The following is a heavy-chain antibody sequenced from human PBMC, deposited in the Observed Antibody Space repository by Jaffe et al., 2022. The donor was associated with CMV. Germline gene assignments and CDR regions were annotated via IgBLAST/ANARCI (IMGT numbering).Heavy chain of an antibody. CDR1: GGSISSSSYY. V-gene: IGHV4-39*01. D-gene: IGHD3-10*01. CDR3: ARHPPVYGLYYFDY. CDR2: IYYSGST. J-gene: IGHJ4*02. Sequence: QLQLQESGPGLVKPSETLSLTCTVSGGSISSSSYYWGWIRQPPGKGLEWIGSIYYSGSTYYNPSLKSRVTISVDTSKNQFSLKLSSVTAADTAVYYCARHPPVYGLYYFDYWGQGTLVTVSS.